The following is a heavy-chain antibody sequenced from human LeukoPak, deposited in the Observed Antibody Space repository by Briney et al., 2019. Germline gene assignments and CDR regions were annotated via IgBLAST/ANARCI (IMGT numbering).Heavy chain of an antibody. J-gene: IGHJ6*03. Sequence: SETLSLTCTVSGGSISSGSYYWSWIRQPPGKGLEWIGYIYYSGSTNYNPSLKSRVTISVDTSKNQFSLKLSSVTAADTAVYYCARVPKWRIAAAGTRDYYYYYMDVWGKGTTVTVSS. D-gene: IGHD6-13*01. CDR3: ARVPKWRIAAAGTRDYYYYYMDV. CDR1: GGSISSGSYY. CDR2: IYYSGST. V-gene: IGHV4-61*01.